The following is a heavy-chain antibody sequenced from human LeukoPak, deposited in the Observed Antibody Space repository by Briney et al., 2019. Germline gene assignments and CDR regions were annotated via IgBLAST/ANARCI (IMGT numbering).Heavy chain of an antibody. CDR3: ARDRRITMIPSNWFDP. D-gene: IGHD3-22*01. V-gene: IGHV4-59*01. J-gene: IGHJ5*02. Sequence: SETLSLTCTVSGGSISSYYWSWIRQPPGKGLEWIGYIYYSGSTNYNPSLKSRVTISVDTSKNQFSLKLSPVTAADTAAYYCARDRRITMIPSNWFDPWGQGTLVTVSS. CDR1: GGSISSYY. CDR2: IYYSGST.